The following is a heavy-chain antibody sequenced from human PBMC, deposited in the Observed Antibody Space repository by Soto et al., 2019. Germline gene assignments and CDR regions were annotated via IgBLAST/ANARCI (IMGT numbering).Heavy chain of an antibody. CDR2: ISGGDDTT. V-gene: IGHV3-23*01. D-gene: IGHD3-10*01. J-gene: IGHJ4*02. CDR1: GFTFNNYA. Sequence: EVQLLESGGGLVQPGGSLRLSCAASGFTFNNYAMTWVRQAPGKGLEWVSAISGGDDTTSYADSVKGRFTVSRDGSKNTLSLQMSSLRAEDTALHYCAKGRGGSGSLTPRVDFWGQGTLVTVSS. CDR3: AKGRGGSGSLTPRVDF.